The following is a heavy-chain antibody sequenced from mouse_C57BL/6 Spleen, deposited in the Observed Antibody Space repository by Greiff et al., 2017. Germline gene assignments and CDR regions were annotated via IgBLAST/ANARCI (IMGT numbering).Heavy chain of an antibody. V-gene: IGHV3-6*01. J-gene: IGHJ2*01. Sequence: EVQLQESGPGLVKPSQSLSLTCSVTGYSITSGYYWNWIRQVPGNKLEWMGYLRYDGSNNYNPSLKNRISITLYTSKHQFFLKLNSVTTEDTATYCCARGGGSLDYWGQGTTLTVSS. CDR2: LRYDGSN. CDR3: ARGGGSLDY. CDR1: GYSITSGYY.